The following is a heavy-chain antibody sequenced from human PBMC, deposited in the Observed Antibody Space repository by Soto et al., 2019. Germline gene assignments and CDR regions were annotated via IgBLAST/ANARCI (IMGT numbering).Heavy chain of an antibody. Sequence: QVQLVESGGGVVQPGRSLRLSCAASGFTFSSYGMHWVRQAPGKGLEWVAVIWYDGSNKYYADSVKGRFTISRDNSKNTLYLQMNSLRAEDTAVYYCARDFSHSIFGLVVNWFDPWGQGTLVTVSS. CDR2: IWYDGSNK. V-gene: IGHV3-33*01. J-gene: IGHJ5*02. CDR1: GFTFSSYG. D-gene: IGHD3-3*01. CDR3: ARDFSHSIFGLVVNWFDP.